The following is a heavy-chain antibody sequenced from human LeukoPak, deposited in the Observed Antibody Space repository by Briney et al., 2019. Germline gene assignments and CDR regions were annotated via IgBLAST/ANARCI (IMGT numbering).Heavy chain of an antibody. D-gene: IGHD1-1*01. Sequence: GESLKISCRGSGYTFTNYWIGWVRQMPGKGLEWMGIIYPGESAARYSPSFQGQVTISVDQSISATYLQWSSLKASDTAIYYCARPGQRTDNAGWNHFDHWGQGTLVTVSS. CDR2: IYPGESAA. CDR3: ARPGQRTDNAGWNHFDH. CDR1: GYTFTNYW. J-gene: IGHJ4*02. V-gene: IGHV5-51*01.